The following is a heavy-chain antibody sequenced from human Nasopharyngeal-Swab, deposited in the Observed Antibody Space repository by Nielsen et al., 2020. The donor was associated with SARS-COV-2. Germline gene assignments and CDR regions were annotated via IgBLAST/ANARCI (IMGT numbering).Heavy chain of an antibody. CDR3: AKFPKDIINHPLNY. J-gene: IGHJ4*02. Sequence: GESLKLSCASSGFTFNSYAMLWVLHAPGKGLEWVSAISGICDTTYYADSVKGRFTISRDNSKNTLSLQMSSLRAEDTAVYYCAKFPKDIINHPLNYWGQGTLVTVSS. CDR1: GFTFNSYA. V-gene: IGHV3-23*01. D-gene: IGHD2-15*01. CDR2: ISGICDTT.